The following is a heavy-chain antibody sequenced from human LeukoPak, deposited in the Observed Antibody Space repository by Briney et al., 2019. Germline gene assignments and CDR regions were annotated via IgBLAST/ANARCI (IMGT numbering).Heavy chain of an antibody. CDR2: INPNSGGT. CDR1: GYTFTGCY. CDR3: ARVKAAAARLYYFDY. J-gene: IGHJ4*02. Sequence: GASVKVSCKASGYTFTGCYMHWVRQAPGQGLEWMGWINPNSGGTNYAQKFQGRVTMTRDTSISTAYMELSRLRSDDTAVYYCARVKAAAARLYYFDYWGQGTLVTVSS. V-gene: IGHV1-2*02. D-gene: IGHD6-13*01.